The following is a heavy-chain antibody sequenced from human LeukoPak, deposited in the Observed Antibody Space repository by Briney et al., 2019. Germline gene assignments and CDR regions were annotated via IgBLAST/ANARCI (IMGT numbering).Heavy chain of an antibody. Sequence: SQTLSLTCTVSGGSIITGGYYWSWIRQHPGKGLEWIGNFYYRGNTYYNPSLKSRVTISEDTSKNQFSLKVNSVTAADTPVYYGPRKPGGDYSKTRGQQPPGGDYYYYGMAVWGQGTTATVSS. V-gene: IGHV4-31*03. CDR3: PRKPGGDYSKTRGQQPPGGDYYYYGMAV. J-gene: IGHJ6*02. CDR2: FYYRGNT. CDR1: GGSIITGGYY. D-gene: IGHD2-21*01.